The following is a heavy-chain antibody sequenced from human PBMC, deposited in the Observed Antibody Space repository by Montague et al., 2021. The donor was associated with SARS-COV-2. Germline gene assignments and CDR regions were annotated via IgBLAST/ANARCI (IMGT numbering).Heavy chain of an antibody. CDR1: GFSISSGYY. Sequence: SETLSLTCSVSGFSISSGYYRGWIRQTPGKGLEWIGSRYQNGATYYSPSLKRPVTILLDTSKNQFSLSLTSVTAADTAVYYCARSGVGIFDFSYFDSWGQGALVIVSS. CDR3: ARSGVGIFDFSYFDS. V-gene: IGHV4-38-2*02. J-gene: IGHJ4*02. CDR2: RYQNGAT. D-gene: IGHD3-3*01.